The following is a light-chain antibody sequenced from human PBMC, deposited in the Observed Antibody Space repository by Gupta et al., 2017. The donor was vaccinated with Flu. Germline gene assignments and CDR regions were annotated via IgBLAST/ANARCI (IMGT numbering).Light chain of an antibody. CDR1: QSLLHSNGKNY. CDR3: TQNLQTPYS. J-gene: IGKJ2*03. Sequence: DIVMTQSAPSVTVTPGEPASISCRSTQSLLHSNGKNYLDWYLQRPGQSPQLLIYVTSTRAPGVPNMFSGSGSGTEFALKISRVEAEDVGVYYCTQNLQTPYSFGQGTKLEIK. CDR2: VTS. V-gene: IGKV2-28*01.